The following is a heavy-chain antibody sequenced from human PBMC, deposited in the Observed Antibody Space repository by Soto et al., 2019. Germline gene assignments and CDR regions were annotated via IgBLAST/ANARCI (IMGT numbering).Heavy chain of an antibody. Sequence: ASVKVSCKASGYTFTSYAIHWVRQAPGQSLEWMGWINAGTGRTKYSETFQGRVTITRDTSASTAYMELSSLRSEDTAVYYCASKRGKGYSYYYMDVWGRGTTVPVSS. J-gene: IGHJ6*03. CDR2: INAGTGRT. D-gene: IGHD1-1*01. CDR3: ASKRGKGYSYYYMDV. CDR1: GYTFTSYA. V-gene: IGHV1-3*01.